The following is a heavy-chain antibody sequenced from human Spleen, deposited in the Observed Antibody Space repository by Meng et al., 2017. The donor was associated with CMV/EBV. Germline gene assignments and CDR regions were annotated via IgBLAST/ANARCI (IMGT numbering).Heavy chain of an antibody. J-gene: IGHJ6*02. Sequence: GGSLRLSCAASGFTFDDYAMHWVRQAPGKGLEWVSGLSWNSNSIGYADSVKGRFTISRDNAKNSLYLQMNSLSTEDTALYYCVKDKGVMVPAREDGMDVWGQGTTVTVSS. V-gene: IGHV3-9*01. CDR3: VKDKGVMVPAREDGMDV. CDR1: GFTFDDYA. D-gene: IGHD3-16*01. CDR2: LSWNSNSI.